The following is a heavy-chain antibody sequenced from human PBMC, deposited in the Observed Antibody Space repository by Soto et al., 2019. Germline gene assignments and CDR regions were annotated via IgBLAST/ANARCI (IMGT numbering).Heavy chain of an antibody. Sequence: GASVKVSCKASGYTFTGYYMHWVRQAPGQGLEWMGWINPNSGGANYAQKFQGWVTMTTDTSTSTAYMELRSLRSDDTAVYYCARNSSGWYEYYYYGMDVWGQGTTVTVSS. CDR3: ARNSSGWYEYYYYGMDV. CDR1: GYTFTGYY. V-gene: IGHV1-2*04. CDR2: INPNSGGA. D-gene: IGHD6-19*01. J-gene: IGHJ6*02.